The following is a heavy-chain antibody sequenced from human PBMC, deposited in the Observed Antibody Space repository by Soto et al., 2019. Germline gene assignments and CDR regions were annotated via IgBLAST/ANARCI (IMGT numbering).Heavy chain of an antibody. CDR2: IYHSGTT. CDR3: GRLTAFFTMSPFDP. J-gene: IGHJ5*02. CDR1: GDSVSSVNW. Sequence: SETLSLTCGVSGDSVSSVNWWSWVRQAPGKGLEWIGEIYHSGTTNYNPSLTGRVTMSVDKSKNQFSLNLTSVTAADTAVYYCGRLTAFFTMSPFDPWGQGTLVTVSA. V-gene: IGHV4-4*02. D-gene: IGHD3-10*02.